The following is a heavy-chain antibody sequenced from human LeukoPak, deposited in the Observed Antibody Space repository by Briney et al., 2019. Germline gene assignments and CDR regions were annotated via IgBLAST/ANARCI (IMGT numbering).Heavy chain of an antibody. J-gene: IGHJ4*02. D-gene: IGHD3-10*01. CDR1: GGSFSGYY. Sequence: SETLSLTCAVYGGSFSGYYWSWIRQPPGKGLEWIGEINHSGSTNYNPSLKSRVTISVDTSKNQFSLKLSSVTAADTAVYYCARGLDYYGSGGYYDSWGQGTLVTVSS. CDR3: ARGLDYYGSGGYYDS. V-gene: IGHV4-34*01. CDR2: INHSGST.